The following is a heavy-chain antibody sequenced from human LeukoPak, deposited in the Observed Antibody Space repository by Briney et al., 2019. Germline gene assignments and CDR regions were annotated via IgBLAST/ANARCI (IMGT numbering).Heavy chain of an antibody. J-gene: IGHJ4*02. CDR1: GGSISSHY. CDR2: IYYSGST. V-gene: IGHV4-59*11. D-gene: IGHD6-19*01. CDR3: ARGPWLVQFDY. Sequence: SETLSLTCTVSGGSISSHYWSWIRQPPGKGLEWIGYIYYSGSTNYNPSLKSRVTISVDTSKNQFSLKLSSVTAADTAVYYCARGPWLVQFDYWGQGTLVTVSS.